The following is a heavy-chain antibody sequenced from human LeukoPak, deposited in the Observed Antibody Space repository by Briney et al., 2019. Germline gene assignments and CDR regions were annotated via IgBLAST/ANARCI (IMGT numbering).Heavy chain of an antibody. J-gene: IGHJ6*02. CDR2: VYYGGST. CDR3: ARSQGVARTNYYYGLDV. CDR1: GASISSSSYY. V-gene: IGHV4-39*01. Sequence: SETLSLTCTVSGASISSSSYYWGWIRQPPGKGLEWIGCVYYGGSTYYNPSLKSRVTISVDTSKNQFSLKLSSVTAADTAVYYCARSQGVARTNYYYGLDVWGQGTTVTVPS.